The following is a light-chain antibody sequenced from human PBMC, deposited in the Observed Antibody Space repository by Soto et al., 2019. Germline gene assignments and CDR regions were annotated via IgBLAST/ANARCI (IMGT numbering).Light chain of an antibody. J-gene: IGLJ3*02. CDR1: SSDVGGYNY. CDR2: DVS. V-gene: IGLV2-11*01. Sequence: QSALTQPRSVSGSPGQSVTISCTGTSSDVGGYNYVSWYQQHPGKAPKLMIYDVSKRPSGVPDRFSGSKSGHTASLTISGFQAEDEADYYCCSSAGTYTSVFGGGTKLTVL. CDR3: CSSAGTYTSV.